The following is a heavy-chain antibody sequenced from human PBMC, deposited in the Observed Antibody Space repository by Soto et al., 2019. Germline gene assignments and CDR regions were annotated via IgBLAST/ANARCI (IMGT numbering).Heavy chain of an antibody. CDR3: ARRSSSWYFDY. CDR1: GFTFSSYA. CDR2: ISGSGDST. Sequence: EVQLLESGGGLVQPGGSLRLSCAASGFTFSSYAMNWVRQAPGKGLEWVSVISGSGDSTYYADSVKGRFTISRDNSKNTLYLQMTSLSAEDTAVYYCARRSSSWYFDYWGQGTLVTVSS. V-gene: IGHV3-23*01. J-gene: IGHJ4*02. D-gene: IGHD6-13*01.